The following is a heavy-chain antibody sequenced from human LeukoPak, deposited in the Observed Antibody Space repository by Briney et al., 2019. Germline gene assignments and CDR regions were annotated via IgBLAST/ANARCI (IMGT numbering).Heavy chain of an antibody. CDR1: GGSITSSSYY. Sequence: LETLSLTCTVSGGSITSSSYYWSWIRQPPGKGLEWIGYIYYSGSTNYNPSLKSRVTISVDTSKNQFSLKLSSVTAADTAVYYCARDWVSGHYYYYMDVWGKGTTVTVSS. CDR3: ARDWVSGHYYYYMDV. CDR2: IYYSGST. J-gene: IGHJ6*03. D-gene: IGHD2-8*01. V-gene: IGHV4-61*01.